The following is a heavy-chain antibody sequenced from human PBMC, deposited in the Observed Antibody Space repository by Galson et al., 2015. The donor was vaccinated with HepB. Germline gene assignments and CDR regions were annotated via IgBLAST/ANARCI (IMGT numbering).Heavy chain of an antibody. J-gene: IGHJ4*02. Sequence: SVKVSCKASGYTFTTNNINWVRQAPGQGFEWMGWINPYYGNTNFDQKYQGRLTMTTHTATSTAYMELRSLTSDDTAVYYCARDLTTGYYLVFDHWGQGTLVTVSS. CDR1: GYTFTTNN. CDR3: ARDLTTGYYLVFDH. V-gene: IGHV1-18*04. D-gene: IGHD3-9*01. CDR2: INPYYGNT.